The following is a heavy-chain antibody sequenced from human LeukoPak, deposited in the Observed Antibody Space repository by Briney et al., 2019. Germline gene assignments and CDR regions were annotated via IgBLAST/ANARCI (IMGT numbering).Heavy chain of an antibody. J-gene: IGHJ3*02. CDR2: INTSGTT. CDR1: GGSISSGSYF. CDR3: ARVPSTIDAFDI. V-gene: IGHV4-61*02. Sequence: SGTLSLTCTVSGGSISSGSYFWSWIRQPAGKGLEWIGRINTSGTTNYNPSLKSRVTISVDTPKNQLFLKLSSVTAADTAVYYCARVPSTIDAFDIWGQGTMVTVSS. D-gene: IGHD5-24*01.